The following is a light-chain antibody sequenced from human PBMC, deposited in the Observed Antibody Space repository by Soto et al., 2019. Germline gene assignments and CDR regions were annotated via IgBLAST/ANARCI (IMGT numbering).Light chain of an antibody. CDR3: QQCYSWLRA. J-gene: IGKJ1*01. CDR1: QSVSSS. CDR2: SGD. Sequence: EVVVTQSPDTLSLSPGETATLSCRASQSVSSSVAWYQHKPGQSPRLVVYSGDKRAPGIPPRFSGSGSGTDFTLTISSLESDDFAIYYCQQCYSWLRAFGPGTKVDIK. V-gene: IGKV3-15*01.